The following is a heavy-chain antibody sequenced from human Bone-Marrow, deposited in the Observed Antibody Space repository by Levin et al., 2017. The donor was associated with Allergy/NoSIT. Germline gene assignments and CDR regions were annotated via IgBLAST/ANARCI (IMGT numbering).Heavy chain of an antibody. V-gene: IGHV4-39*01. CDR1: GGSISSSSYY. D-gene: IGHD6-19*01. Sequence: SETLSLTCTVSGGSISSSSYYWGWIRQPPGKGLEWIGSIYYSGSTYYNLSLKSRVTISVDTSKNQFSLKLTSVTAADTAVYYCARSPVADPFYFDYWGQGTLVTVSS. J-gene: IGHJ4*02. CDR3: ARSPVADPFYFDY. CDR2: IYYSGST.